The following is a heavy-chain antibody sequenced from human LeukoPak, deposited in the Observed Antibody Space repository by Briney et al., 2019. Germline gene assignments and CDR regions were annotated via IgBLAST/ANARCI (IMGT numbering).Heavy chain of an antibody. CDR1: GFTFSSYA. CDR2: ISYDGSNK. CDR3: ASQEGTTVTTHFDY. V-gene: IGHV3-30*04. D-gene: IGHD4-17*01. Sequence: GGSLRLSCAASGFTFSSYAMHWVRQAPGKGLEWVAVISYDGSNKYYADSVKGRFTISRDNSKNTLYLQMNSLRSEDTAVYYCASQEGTTVTTHFDYWGQGTLVTVSS. J-gene: IGHJ4*02.